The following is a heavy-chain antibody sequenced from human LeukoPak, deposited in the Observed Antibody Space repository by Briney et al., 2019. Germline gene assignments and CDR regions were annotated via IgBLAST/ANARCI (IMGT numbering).Heavy chain of an antibody. D-gene: IGHD6-19*01. CDR2: ISAYNGNT. CDR3: ARDQIAVAVKRYFDY. V-gene: IGHV1-18*01. J-gene: IGHJ4*02. CDR1: GYTFTIYG. Sequence: ASVNVSFTASGYTFTIYGISWVRQAPGQGREWMGWISAYNGNTNYAQKLQGRVTMTTDTSTSTAYMELRSLRSDDTAVYYCARDQIAVAVKRYFDYWGQGTLVTVSS.